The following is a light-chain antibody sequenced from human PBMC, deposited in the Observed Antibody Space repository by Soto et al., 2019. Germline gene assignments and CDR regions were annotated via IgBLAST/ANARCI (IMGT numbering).Light chain of an antibody. J-gene: IGKJ4*01. CDR2: DAS. V-gene: IGKV1-33*01. CDR3: QQRDTLLT. CDR1: QDISMY. Sequence: IQMTQSPSSLSASVGDRVTITCQASQDISMYLNWYRQKPGQAPEVLTYDASKLARGVPSRFSGSGSGTHFTFTVTSLQPEDFATYYCQQRDTLLTFGGGTTVEV.